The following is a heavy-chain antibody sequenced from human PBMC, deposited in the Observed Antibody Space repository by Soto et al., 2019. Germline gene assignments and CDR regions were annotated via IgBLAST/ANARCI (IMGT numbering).Heavy chain of an antibody. CDR2: IYWDDDK. CDR3: AHSTRTIDAFDI. J-gene: IGHJ3*02. D-gene: IGHD2-15*01. Sequence: QITLKESGPTLVKPTQTLTLTCTFSGFSLSTSGVCVGWIRQPPGKALEWLALIYWDDDKRYSPSLKSRLTITKDTSKNQVVLTMTSMDPVDTATYYCAHSTRTIDAFDIWGQGTMVTVSS. V-gene: IGHV2-5*02. CDR1: GFSLSTSGVC.